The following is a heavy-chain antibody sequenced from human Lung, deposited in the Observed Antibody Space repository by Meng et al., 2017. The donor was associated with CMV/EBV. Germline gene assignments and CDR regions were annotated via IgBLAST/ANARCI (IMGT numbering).Heavy chain of an antibody. D-gene: IGHD6-25*01. Sequence: GSXMIPCPSSGFTFSVYSLNWVRQAPGKGLEWVSSISSSSSFIYYADSVKGRFTIYRDNAENSLSLQMNGLRAEDTAVYYCARESRGSFVLDVWGQGTTVTVSS. CDR3: ARESRGSFVLDV. CDR2: ISSSSSFI. J-gene: IGHJ6*02. V-gene: IGHV3-21*01. CDR1: GFTFSVYS.